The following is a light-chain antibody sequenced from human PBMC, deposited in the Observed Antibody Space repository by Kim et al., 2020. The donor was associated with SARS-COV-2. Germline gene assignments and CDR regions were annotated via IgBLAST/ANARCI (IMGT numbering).Light chain of an antibody. J-gene: IGLJ3*02. CDR1: SGLSSYA. Sequence: VKLTCTLSSGLSSYAIAWHQQQPEKGPRYLMKLNTDGSHNKGDGIPDRFSGSSSGAERYLTISSLQSDDEADYYCQTWGTGIQGVFGGGTQLTVL. CDR2: LNTDGSH. CDR3: QTWGTGIQGV. V-gene: IGLV4-69*01.